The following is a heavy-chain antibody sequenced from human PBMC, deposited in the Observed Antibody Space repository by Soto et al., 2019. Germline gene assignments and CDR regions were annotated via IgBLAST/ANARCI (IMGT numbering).Heavy chain of an antibody. CDR3: AKDSSITMGPFFDY. CDR2: ISYDGSNK. Sequence: PGGSLRLSCAASGFTFSSYGMHWVRQAPGKGLEWVAVISYDGSNKYYADSVKGRFTISSDNSKNTLYLQMNSLRAEDTAVYYCAKDSSITMGPFFDYWGQGTLVTVSS. J-gene: IGHJ4*02. CDR1: GFTFSSYG. V-gene: IGHV3-30*18. D-gene: IGHD3-10*01.